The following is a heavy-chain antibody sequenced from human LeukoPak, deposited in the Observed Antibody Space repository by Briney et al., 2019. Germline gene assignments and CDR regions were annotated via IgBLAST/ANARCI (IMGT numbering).Heavy chain of an antibody. J-gene: IGHJ4*02. V-gene: IGHV1-3*01. CDR2: INAGNGNT. D-gene: IGHD6-19*01. Sequence: GASVKVSCKASGYTFTSYAMHWVRQAPGQRLEWRGWINAGNGNTKYSQKFQGRVTITRDTSASTAYMELSSLRSEDTAVYYCAREPYSSGWAAVDYWGQGTLVTVSS. CDR3: AREPYSSGWAAVDY. CDR1: GYTFTSYA.